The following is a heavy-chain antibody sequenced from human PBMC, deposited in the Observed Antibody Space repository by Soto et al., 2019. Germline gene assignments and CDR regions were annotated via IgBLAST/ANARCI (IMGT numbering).Heavy chain of an antibody. CDR2: ISAYNGNT. CDR3: ARDTLGTYYYGSGSYFLFDY. D-gene: IGHD3-10*01. CDR1: GYTFTSYG. Sequence: QVPLVQSGAEVKKPGASVKVSCKASGYTFTSYGISWVRQAPGQGLEWMGWISAYNGNTNYAQKLQGRVTMTTDTSTSTAYMELRSLRSDDTAVYYCARDTLGTYYYGSGSYFLFDYWGQGTLVTVSS. J-gene: IGHJ4*02. V-gene: IGHV1-18*01.